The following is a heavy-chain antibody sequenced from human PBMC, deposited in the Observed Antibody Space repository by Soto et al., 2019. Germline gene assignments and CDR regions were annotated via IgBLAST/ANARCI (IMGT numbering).Heavy chain of an antibody. CDR2: INAGNGNT. V-gene: IGHV1-3*01. D-gene: IGHD1-20*01. Sequence: AASVKVSCKASGYTFTSYAMHWVRQAPGQRLEWMGWINAGNGNTKYSQKFQGRVTITRDTSASTAYMELSSLRSEDTAVYYCARDIMYNWNYSDYWGQGTLVTVSS. CDR3: ARDIMYNWNYSDY. J-gene: IGHJ4*02. CDR1: GYTFTSYA.